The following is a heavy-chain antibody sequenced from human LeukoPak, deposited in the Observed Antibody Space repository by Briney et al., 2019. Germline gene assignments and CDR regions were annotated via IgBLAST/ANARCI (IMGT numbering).Heavy chain of an antibody. V-gene: IGHV1-69*13. D-gene: IGHD1-26*01. Sequence: ASVKVSCKASGGTFSSYAISWVRQAPGQGLEWVGGIIPIFGTANYAQKFQGRVTITADESTSTAYMELSSLRSEDTAVYYCARVRGGSYQPLFDYWGQGTLVTVPS. J-gene: IGHJ4*02. CDR2: IIPIFGTA. CDR1: GGTFSSYA. CDR3: ARVRGGSYQPLFDY.